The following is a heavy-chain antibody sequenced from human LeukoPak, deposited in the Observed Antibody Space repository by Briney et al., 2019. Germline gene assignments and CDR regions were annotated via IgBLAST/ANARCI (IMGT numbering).Heavy chain of an antibody. CDR2: IYYSGST. D-gene: IGHD2-2*01. V-gene: IGHV4-39*01. Sequence: PSETLSLTCTVSGGSISSSSYYWGWIRQPPGKGLEWIGSIYYSGSTYYNPSLKSRVTISVDTSKNQFSLKLSSVTAADTAVYYCARGVVPASGPDYYYYYMDVWGKGTTVTVSS. CDR1: GGSISSSSYY. CDR3: ARGVVPASGPDYYYYYMDV. J-gene: IGHJ6*03.